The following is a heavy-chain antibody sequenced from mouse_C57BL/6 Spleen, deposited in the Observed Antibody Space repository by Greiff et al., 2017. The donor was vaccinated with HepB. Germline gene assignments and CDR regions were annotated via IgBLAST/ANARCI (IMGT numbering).Heavy chain of an antibody. CDR1: GYTFTDYY. Sequence: EVQLQQSGPVLVKPGASVKMSCKASGYTFTDYYMNWVKQSHGKSLEWIGVINPYNGGTSYNQKFKGKATLTVDKSSSTAYMELNSLTSEDSAVYYCARWGREGDFDYWGQGTTLTVSS. CDR2: INPYNGGT. D-gene: IGHD3-3*01. J-gene: IGHJ2*01. V-gene: IGHV1-19*01. CDR3: ARWGREGDFDY.